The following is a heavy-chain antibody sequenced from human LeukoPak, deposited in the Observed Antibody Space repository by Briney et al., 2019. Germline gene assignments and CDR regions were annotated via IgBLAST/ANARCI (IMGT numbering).Heavy chain of an antibody. V-gene: IGHV3-23*01. D-gene: IGHD3-10*01. CDR1: GFTFSSYA. Sequence: GGSLRLSCAASGFTFSSYAMSWVRQAPGKGLEWVSAISGSGGSTYYADSVKGRFTISRDNSKNTLYLQMNSLRAEDTAVYYCANGWFGELLHNWFDPWGQGTLVTVSS. J-gene: IGHJ5*02. CDR2: ISGSGGST. CDR3: ANGWFGELLHNWFDP.